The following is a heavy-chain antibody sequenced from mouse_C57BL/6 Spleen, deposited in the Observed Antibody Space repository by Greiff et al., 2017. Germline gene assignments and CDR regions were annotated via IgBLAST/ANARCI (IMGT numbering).Heavy chain of an antibody. D-gene: IGHD2-4*01. Sequence: EVMLVESGPELVKPGASVKISCKASGYSFTGYYMNWVKQSPEKSLEWIGEINPSTGGTTYNQKFKAKATLTVDKSSSTAYMKLKSLTSEDSAVYYCARSRDYDEGVAYWGQGTLVTVSA. V-gene: IGHV1-42*01. J-gene: IGHJ3*01. CDR2: INPSTGGT. CDR3: ARSRDYDEGVAY. CDR1: GYSFTGYY.